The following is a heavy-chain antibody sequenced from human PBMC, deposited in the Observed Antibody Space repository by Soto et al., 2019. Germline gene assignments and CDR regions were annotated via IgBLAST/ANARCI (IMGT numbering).Heavy chain of an antibody. CDR2: ISAYNGNT. D-gene: IGHD3-10*01. Sequence: QVQLVQSGAEVKKPGASVKVSCKASGYTFTSYGISWVRQAPRQGLEWMGWISAYNGNTNYAQKLQGRGPMTTDTSTSTAYMELRSLRSDDTAVYYCARDLQGITMVRGNDYWGQGTLVTVSS. CDR1: GYTFTSYG. CDR3: ARDLQGITMVRGNDY. J-gene: IGHJ4*02. V-gene: IGHV1-18*01.